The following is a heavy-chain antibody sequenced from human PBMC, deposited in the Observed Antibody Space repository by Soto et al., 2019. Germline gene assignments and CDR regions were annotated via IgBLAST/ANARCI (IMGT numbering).Heavy chain of an antibody. V-gene: IGHV1-2*04. J-gene: IGHJ6*02. CDR2: INPIIGGT. D-gene: IGHD2-2*01. CDR1: GYTFTGYY. Sequence: ASVKVSCKASGYTFTGYYVHWVRQAPGQGLEWMGWINPIIGGTNYAQKFQGWVTMARDTSISTAYMELSRLRSDDTAVYYCARDHSYCSSTSCYSGYGMDVWGQGTTVTVSS. CDR3: ARDHSYCSSTSCYSGYGMDV.